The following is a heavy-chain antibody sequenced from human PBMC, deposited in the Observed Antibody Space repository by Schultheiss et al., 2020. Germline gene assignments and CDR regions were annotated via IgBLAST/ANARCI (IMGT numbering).Heavy chain of an antibody. CDR3: ARDTVPNYYYGMDV. CDR1: GGSVSSGSYY. J-gene: IGHJ6*02. V-gene: IGHV4-61*01. D-gene: IGHD4-17*01. CDR2: IYYSST. Sequence: SETLSLTCTVSGGSVSSGSYYWSWIRQPPGKGLEWIGYIYYSSTNYNPSLKSRVTISGDTSKNQFSLKLSSVTAADTAVYYCARDTVPNYYYGMDVWGQGTTVTVSS.